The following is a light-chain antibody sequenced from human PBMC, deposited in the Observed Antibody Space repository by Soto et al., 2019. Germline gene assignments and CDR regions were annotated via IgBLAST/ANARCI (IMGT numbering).Light chain of an antibody. V-gene: IGKV1-17*01. Sequence: DIQMTQYPASLSASVGDRVTITCRASQGITNDLGWYQQKPGKAPELLIYAASTLQSGVPSRFSGSGSGTDFTLTISCLQSEDFATYYCQQYYSFPWTFGQGTKVDIK. J-gene: IGKJ1*01. CDR3: QQYYSFPWT. CDR1: QGITND. CDR2: AAS.